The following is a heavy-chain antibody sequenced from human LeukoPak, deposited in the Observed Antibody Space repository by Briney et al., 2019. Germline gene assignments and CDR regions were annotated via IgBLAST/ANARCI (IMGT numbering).Heavy chain of an antibody. CDR1: GFTFDSYA. D-gene: IGHD1-26*01. Sequence: PGGSLRLSCAASGFTFDSYAMTWVRQAPGKGLEWVAAIYGSGADTFYADSVKARFTVSRDNSKNTLYLQLNSLRAEDTAVYYCAKSGVWSGSWYYWHPGLWGRGTLVTVSS. CDR2: IYGSGADT. V-gene: IGHV3-23*01. J-gene: IGHJ2*01. CDR3: AKSGVWSGSWYYWHPGL.